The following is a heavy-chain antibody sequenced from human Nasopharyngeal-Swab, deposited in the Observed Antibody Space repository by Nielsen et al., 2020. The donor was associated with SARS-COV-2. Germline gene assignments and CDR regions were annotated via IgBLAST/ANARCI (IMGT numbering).Heavy chain of an antibody. CDR2: IYYSGST. J-gene: IGHJ6*02. D-gene: IGHD2-15*01. CDR3: ARRILYDGMDV. V-gene: IGHV4-39*07. Sequence: WIRQPPGKGLEWIGSIYYSGSTYYNPSLKSRVTISVDTPKNQFSLKLSSVTAADTAVYYCARRILYDGMDVWGQGTTVTVSS.